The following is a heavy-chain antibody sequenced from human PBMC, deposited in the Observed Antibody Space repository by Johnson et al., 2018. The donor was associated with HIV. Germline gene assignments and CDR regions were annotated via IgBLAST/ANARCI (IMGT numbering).Heavy chain of an antibody. D-gene: IGHD3-3*01. CDR1: GFIFSRSW. V-gene: IGHV3-7*01. J-gene: IGHJ3*02. CDR3: ASTIFGVAWHAFDI. Sequence: VQLVESGGGLVQPGGSLRLSCAASGFIFSRSWMHWVRQAPEKGLEWVADIKCDGSEKYYVDSVKGRFTISRDNAKNSLYLQTNGLRAEDTAVYYCASTIFGVAWHAFDIWGQGTMVTVSS. CDR2: IKCDGSEK.